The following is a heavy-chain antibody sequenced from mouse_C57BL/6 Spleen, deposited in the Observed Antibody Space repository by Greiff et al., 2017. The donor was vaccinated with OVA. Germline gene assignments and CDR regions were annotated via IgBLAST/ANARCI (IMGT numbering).Heavy chain of an antibody. CDR2: IYPSDSET. CDR3: ARLGSTMVTEGFAY. J-gene: IGHJ3*01. Sequence: QVQLQQPGAELVRPGSSVKLSCKASGYTFTSYWMDWVKQRPGQGLEWIGNIYPSDSETHYNQKFKDKATLTVDKSSSTAYMQLSSLTSEDSAVYYCARLGSTMVTEGFAYWGQGTLVTVSA. CDR1: GYTFTSYW. V-gene: IGHV1-61*01. D-gene: IGHD2-2*01.